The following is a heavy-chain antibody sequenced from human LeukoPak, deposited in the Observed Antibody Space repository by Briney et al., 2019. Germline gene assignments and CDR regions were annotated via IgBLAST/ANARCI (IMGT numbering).Heavy chain of an antibody. V-gene: IGHV1-69*06. CDR3: ARVVGLTGYSSSWYSGYYYYMDV. CDR1: GGTFSSYS. Sequence: ASVKVSCKASGGTFSSYSISWVRQAPGQGLEWMGGIIPIFGTTNYAQTFQGRVTITADKSTSTAYMELSSLRSEDTAVYYCARVVGLTGYSSSWYSGYYYYMDVWGKGTTVTVSS. D-gene: IGHD6-13*01. J-gene: IGHJ6*03. CDR2: IIPIFGTT.